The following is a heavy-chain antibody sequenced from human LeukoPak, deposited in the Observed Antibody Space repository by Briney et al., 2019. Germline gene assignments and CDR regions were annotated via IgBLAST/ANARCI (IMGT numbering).Heavy chain of an antibody. CDR2: IYYSGGT. V-gene: IGHV4-30-4*08. CDR1: GGSISSGDYY. Sequence: PSQTLSLTCTVSGGSISSGDYYWRWIRQPPGTGLEWIGYIYYSGGTYSNPSLKSRVTMSVDTSKNQFSLKLSSVTAADTAVYYCARGGLVGGFLEWLFYNGFDYWGQGTLVTVSS. CDR3: ARGGLVGGFLEWLFYNGFDY. D-gene: IGHD3-3*01. J-gene: IGHJ4*02.